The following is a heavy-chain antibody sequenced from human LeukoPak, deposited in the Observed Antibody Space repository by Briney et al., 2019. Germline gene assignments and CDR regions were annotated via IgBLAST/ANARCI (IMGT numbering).Heavy chain of an antibody. J-gene: IGHJ4*02. CDR1: GFTFSSYG. Sequence: GGSLRLSCAASGFTFSSYGMNWVRQAPGKGLEWVSSISSSSSYIYYADSVKGRFTISGDNAKNSLYLQMNSLRAEDTAVYYCARDLIAVAGEDYWGQGTLVTASS. D-gene: IGHD6-19*01. CDR3: ARDLIAVAGEDY. CDR2: ISSSSSYI. V-gene: IGHV3-21*01.